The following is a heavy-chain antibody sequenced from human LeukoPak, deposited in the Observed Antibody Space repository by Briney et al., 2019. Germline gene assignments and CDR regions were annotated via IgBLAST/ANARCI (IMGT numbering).Heavy chain of an antibody. Sequence: HPGGSLRLSCAASGFTFSSYAMSWVRQAPGKGLEWVSAISGSGGSTYYADSVKGRFTISRDNAKNSLYLQMNSRRAEDTAVYYCARATRGYSNSGYSDFDSWGQGTLVTVSS. D-gene: IGHD3-22*01. V-gene: IGHV3-23*01. CDR2: ISGSGGST. CDR3: ARATRGYSNSGYSDFDS. J-gene: IGHJ4*02. CDR1: GFTFSSYA.